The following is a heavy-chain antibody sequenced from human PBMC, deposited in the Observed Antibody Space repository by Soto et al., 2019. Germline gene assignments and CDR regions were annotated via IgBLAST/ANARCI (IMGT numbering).Heavy chain of an antibody. CDR2: IWYDGSNK. J-gene: IGHJ6*02. D-gene: IGHD2-2*01. CDR1: GFTFSSYG. Sequence: PGGSLRLSCAASGFTFSSYGMHWVRQAPGKGLEWVAVIWYDGSNKYYADSVKGRFTISRDNSKNTLYLQMNSLRAEDTAVYYCARERVRKCQLLYYYYGMDVWGQGTTVTVS. V-gene: IGHV3-33*01. CDR3: ARERVRKCQLLYYYYGMDV.